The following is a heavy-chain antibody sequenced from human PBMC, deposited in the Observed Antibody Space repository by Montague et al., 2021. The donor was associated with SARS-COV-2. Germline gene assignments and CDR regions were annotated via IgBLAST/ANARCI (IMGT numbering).Heavy chain of an antibody. CDR1: GASISNGGYT. CDR2: IYQSGTT. J-gene: IGHJ5*02. V-gene: IGHV4-30-2*01. D-gene: IGHD3-10*01. CDR3: ARSMIRGGLNWFDP. Sequence: TRSLTCSVSGASISNGGYTWSWIRRPPGKGLEWIGYIYQSGTTRYNPSLKSRVTMSVDKSKNQFSLQLTSVIAADTAIYFCARSMIRGGLNWFDPWGQGPLVTVAS.